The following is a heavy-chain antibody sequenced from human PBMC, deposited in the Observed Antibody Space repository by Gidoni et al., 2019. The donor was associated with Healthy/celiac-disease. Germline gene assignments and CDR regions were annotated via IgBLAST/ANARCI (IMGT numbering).Heavy chain of an antibody. CDR3: AREPIVATMGNFDY. CDR2: ISCDGSNK. D-gene: IGHD5-12*01. CDR1: GFTFSSYG. Sequence: QVQLVESGGGVAQPGRSLRLSCVASGFTFSSYGMHWVRQAPGKGLEWVAVISCDGSNKYYADSVKGRFTISRDNSKNTLYLQMNSLRAEDTAVYYCAREPIVATMGNFDYWGQGTLVTVSS. V-gene: IGHV3-30*03. J-gene: IGHJ4*02.